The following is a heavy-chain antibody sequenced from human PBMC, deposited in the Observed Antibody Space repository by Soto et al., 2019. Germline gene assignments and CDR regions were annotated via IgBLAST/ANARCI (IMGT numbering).Heavy chain of an antibody. CDR1: GYTFTSYY. J-gene: IGHJ3*02. CDR2: INPSGGST. D-gene: IGHD3-9*01. CDR3: ASPMGYDILTGYTQDGAFDI. V-gene: IGHV1-46*01. Sequence: ASVKVSCKASGYTFTSYYMHWVRQAPGQGLEWMGIINPSGGSTSYAQKFQGRVTMTRDTSTSTVYMELSSLRSEDTAVYYCASPMGYDILTGYTQDGAFDIWGQGXMVTVSS.